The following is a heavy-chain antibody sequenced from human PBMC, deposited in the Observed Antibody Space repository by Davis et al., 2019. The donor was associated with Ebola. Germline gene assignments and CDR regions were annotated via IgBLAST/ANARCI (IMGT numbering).Heavy chain of an antibody. CDR1: GFTFSSYA. CDR2: IKQDGSER. V-gene: IGHV3-7*01. Sequence: GESLKISCAASGFTFSSYAMHWVRQAPGRGLEWVANIKQDGSERYYVDSVKGRFTISRDNAKNSLYLQMNSLRAEDTALYYCVRAGWDIVVVPAAHHTFDYWGQGTLVTVSS. D-gene: IGHD2-2*01. J-gene: IGHJ4*02. CDR3: VRAGWDIVVVPAAHHTFDY.